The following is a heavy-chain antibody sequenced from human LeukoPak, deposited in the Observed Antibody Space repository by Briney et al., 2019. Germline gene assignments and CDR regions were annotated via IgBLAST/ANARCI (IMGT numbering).Heavy chain of an antibody. Sequence: GASVKVSCKASGGTFSSYAISWARQAPGQGLEWMGGIIPIFGTANYAQKFQGRVTITADKSTSTAYMELSSLRSEDTAVYYCASDIVVSTGAFDIWGQGTMVTVSS. J-gene: IGHJ3*02. CDR3: ASDIVVSTGAFDI. D-gene: IGHD2-15*01. V-gene: IGHV1-69*06. CDR1: GGTFSSYA. CDR2: IIPIFGTA.